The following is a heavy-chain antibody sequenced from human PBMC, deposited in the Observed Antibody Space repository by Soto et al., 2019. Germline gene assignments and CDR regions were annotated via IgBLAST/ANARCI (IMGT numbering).Heavy chain of an antibody. D-gene: IGHD3-16*01. V-gene: IGHV3-33*01. CDR1: GFTFSSYG. J-gene: IGHJ4*02. CDR3: ARDGGDGYTTAFDY. CDR2: IWDDGSNK. Sequence: QVQLVESGGGVVQPGRSLRLSCAASGFTFSSYGMHWVRQAPGKGLEWVAVIWDDGSNKYYADSVKGRFTISRDNSKNTLYLQMNSLRAEDTAVYYCARDGGDGYTTAFDYWGQGTLVTVSS.